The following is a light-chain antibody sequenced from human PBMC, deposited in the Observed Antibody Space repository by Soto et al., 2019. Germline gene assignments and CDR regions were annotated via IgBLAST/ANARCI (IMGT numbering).Light chain of an antibody. Sequence: QSVLTQPPSASGTTGQRVTISCSGSSSNIGSNYVYWYQQLPGTAPKLLIYRNNQRPSGVPDRFSGSKSGTSASLAISGLRSEDEADYYCAAWDDSLSALFGGGTKVTVL. V-gene: IGLV1-47*01. CDR3: AAWDDSLSAL. CDR1: SSNIGSNY. J-gene: IGLJ2*01. CDR2: RNN.